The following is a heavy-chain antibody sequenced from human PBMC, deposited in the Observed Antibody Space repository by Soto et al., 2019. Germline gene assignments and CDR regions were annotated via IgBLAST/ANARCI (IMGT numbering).Heavy chain of an antibody. V-gene: IGHV4-39*02. CDR2: IYYSGNT. CDR3: ARDRSKFTIFGVVTTWGGMDV. CDR1: GGYISGSTSY. D-gene: IGHD3-3*01. J-gene: IGHJ6*02. Sequence: SETLSLTCTVSGGYISGSTSYWGWIRQPPGKGLEWIGNIYYSGNTYYHPSLKSRLTISVDTSKNQFSLRLSSVTAADTAVYYCARDRSKFTIFGVVTTWGGMDVWGQGTTVTVSS.